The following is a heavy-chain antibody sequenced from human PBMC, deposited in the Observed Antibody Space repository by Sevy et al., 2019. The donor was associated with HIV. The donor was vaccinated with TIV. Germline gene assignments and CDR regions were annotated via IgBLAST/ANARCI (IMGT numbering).Heavy chain of an antibody. CDR3: ARLDRDDSSGYYQMGGPSRSYNWFDP. CDR2: ISSSGSTI. CDR1: GFTFSDYY. V-gene: IGHV3-11*04. J-gene: IGHJ5*02. Sequence: GGSLRLSCAASGFTFSDYYMSWIRQAPGKGLEWVSYISSSGSTIYYADSVKGRFTISRDNAKNSLYLQMNSLRAEDTAVYYCARLDRDDSSGYYQMGGPSRSYNWFDPWGQGTLVTVSS. D-gene: IGHD3-22*01.